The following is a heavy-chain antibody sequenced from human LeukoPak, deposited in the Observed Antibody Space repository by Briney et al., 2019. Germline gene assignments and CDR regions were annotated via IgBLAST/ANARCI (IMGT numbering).Heavy chain of an antibody. V-gene: IGHV5-51*01. CDR1: GYNFLSHW. Sequence: GESLKISFKTSGYNFLSHWIGWVRPMPGQGLEYIGRIFPGESDTRYSPSFQGPVTLSAAKCINTAYLQWSSLKASDPAMYYCVKSECRGALVWPDYWGQGTLVTVSS. CDR2: IFPGESDT. J-gene: IGHJ4*02. CDR3: VKSECRGALVWPDY. D-gene: IGHD3-16*02.